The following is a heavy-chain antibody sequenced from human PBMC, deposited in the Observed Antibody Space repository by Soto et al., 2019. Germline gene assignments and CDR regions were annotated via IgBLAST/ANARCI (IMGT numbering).Heavy chain of an antibody. CDR1: GFTFSSYG. V-gene: IGHV3-30*18. CDR2: ISYDGSNK. CDR3: AKEMGYSSGWFPYYYYYYGMDV. Sequence: QVQLVESGGGVVQPGRSLRLSCAASGFTFSSYGMHWVRQAPGKGLEWVAVISYDGSNKYYADSVKGRFTISRDNSKNTLYLQMNSLRAEDTAVYYCAKEMGYSSGWFPYYYYYYGMDVWGQGTTVTASS. J-gene: IGHJ6*02. D-gene: IGHD6-19*01.